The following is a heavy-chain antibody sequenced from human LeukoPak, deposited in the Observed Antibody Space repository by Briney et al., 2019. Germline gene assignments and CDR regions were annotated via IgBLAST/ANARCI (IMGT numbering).Heavy chain of an antibody. CDR3: ARVSGVSIAVAGDYFDY. V-gene: IGHV1-18*01. D-gene: IGHD6-19*01. CDR1: GYTFTSDG. CDR2: ISAYNGNT. J-gene: IGHJ4*02. Sequence: ASVKVSCKASGYTFTSDGISWVRQAPGQGLEWMGWISAYNGNTNYAQKLQGRVTMTTDTSTSTAYMELRSLRSDDTAVYYCARVSGVSIAVAGDYFDYWGQGTLVTVSS.